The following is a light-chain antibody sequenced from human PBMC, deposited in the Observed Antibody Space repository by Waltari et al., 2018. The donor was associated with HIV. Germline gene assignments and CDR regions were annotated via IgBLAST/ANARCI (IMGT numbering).Light chain of an antibody. CDR2: VNSDGSH. Sequence: QLVLTQSPSASASLRASVKLTCTLSSGPTTYAIAWHQQQPEKGPRFLMKVNSDGSHTRGDGIPDRFSGSSSGAQRYLTISSLQSADEADYYCQTWGTGIVVFGGGTKLTVL. V-gene: IGLV4-69*01. CDR3: QTWGTGIVV. J-gene: IGLJ2*01. CDR1: SGPTTYA.